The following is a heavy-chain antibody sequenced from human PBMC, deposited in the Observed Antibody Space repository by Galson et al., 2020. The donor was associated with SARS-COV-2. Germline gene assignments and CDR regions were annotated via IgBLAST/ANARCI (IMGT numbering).Heavy chain of an antibody. CDR1: GFTFDDYA. J-gene: IGHJ4*02. CDR3: AKDEGHGGNSGFDY. Sequence: GGSLRLSCAASGFTFDDYAMHWVRQAPGKGLEWVSGISWNSGSIGYADSVKGRFTISRDNAKNSLYLQMNSLRAEDTALYYCAKDEGHGGNSGFDYWGQGALVTVSS. CDR2: ISWNSGSI. D-gene: IGHD2-21*02. V-gene: IGHV3-9*01.